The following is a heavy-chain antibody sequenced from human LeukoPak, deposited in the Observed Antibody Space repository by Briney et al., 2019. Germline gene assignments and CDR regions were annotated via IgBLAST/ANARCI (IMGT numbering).Heavy chain of an antibody. CDR3: ARRGPTNGVSLYYMDV. CDR1: GYSFTSYW. J-gene: IGHJ6*03. D-gene: IGHD2-8*01. CDR2: IYPGDSDT. Sequence: HGESLKISRKSSGYSFTSYWIGWVRQMPGKGLEWMGIIYPGDSDTRYSPSFQGQVTISADKSISTAYLQWSSLKASDTAMYYCARRGPTNGVSLYYMDVWGKGTTVTVSS. V-gene: IGHV5-51*01.